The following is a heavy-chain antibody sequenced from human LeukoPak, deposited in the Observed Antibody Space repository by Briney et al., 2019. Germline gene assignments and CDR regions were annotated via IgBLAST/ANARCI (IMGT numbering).Heavy chain of an antibody. V-gene: IGHV3-30*02. CDR1: GFTFSSYG. CDR3: AKDPFSGSYYFDY. Sequence: GGSLRLSCAASGFTFSSYGMHWVRQAPGKGLEWVAFIRYDGSNKYYADSVKGRFTISRDNSKNTLYLQMNSLRAEDTAVYYCAKDPFSGSYYFDYWGQGTLVTVSS. J-gene: IGHJ4*02. CDR2: IRYDGSNK. D-gene: IGHD1-26*01.